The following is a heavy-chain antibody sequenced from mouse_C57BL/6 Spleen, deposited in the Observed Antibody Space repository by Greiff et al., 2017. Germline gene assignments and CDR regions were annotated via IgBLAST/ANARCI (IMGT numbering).Heavy chain of an antibody. CDR1: GYSFTGYY. Sequence: EVQGVESGPELVKPGASVKISCKASGYSFTGYYMHWVKQSHGNILDWIGYIYPYNGVSSYNQKFKGKATLTVDKSSSTAYMELRSLTSKDSAVYYCARDEDGNYGSYWGQGTLVTVSA. V-gene: IGHV1-31*01. D-gene: IGHD2-1*01. J-gene: IGHJ3*01. CDR3: ARDEDGNYGSY. CDR2: IYPYNGVS.